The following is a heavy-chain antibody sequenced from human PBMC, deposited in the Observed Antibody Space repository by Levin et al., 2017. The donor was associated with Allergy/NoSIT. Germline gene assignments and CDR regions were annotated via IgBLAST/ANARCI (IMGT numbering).Heavy chain of an antibody. CDR3: ATFRSIPYSSSSSRFDY. Sequence: GGSLRLSCAASGFTFFTYYMSWVRQAPGKGLEWVANIKEDGSEEYYVDSVKGRFTISRDNAKSSLYLQMNSLTAEDTAIYYCATFRSIPYSSSSSRFDYWGQGTLVTVSS. CDR2: IKEDGSEE. CDR1: GFTFFTYY. J-gene: IGHJ4*02. D-gene: IGHD6-6*01. V-gene: IGHV3-7*01.